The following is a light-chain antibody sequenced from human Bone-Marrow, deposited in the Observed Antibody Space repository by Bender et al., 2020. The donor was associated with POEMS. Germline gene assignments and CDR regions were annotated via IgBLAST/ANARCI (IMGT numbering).Light chain of an antibody. CDR1: ALAKQF. Sequence: SYELTQPPSVSVSPGQTARITCSGNALAKQFAYWYQQRPGQAPVLVIYQDTERPSGIPARISGSSSGTTATLTITGVQADDGADYCCQSTDSPSWVFGGGTKLAVL. J-gene: IGLJ3*02. V-gene: IGLV3-25*03. CDR2: QDT. CDR3: QSTDSPSWV.